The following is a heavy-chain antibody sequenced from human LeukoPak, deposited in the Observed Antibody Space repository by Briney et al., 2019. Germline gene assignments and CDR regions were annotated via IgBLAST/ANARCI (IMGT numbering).Heavy chain of an antibody. V-gene: IGHV3-48*01. D-gene: IGHD2-15*01. Sequence: GGSLRLSCAASGFTFSSYSMNWVRQAPGKGLEWVSYISSSSSTIYYADSVKGRFTISRDNAKNSLYLQMNSLRAEDTAVYYCARGEAATDYWGQGTLVTVSS. CDR1: GFTFSSYS. CDR2: ISSSSSTI. CDR3: ARGEAATDY. J-gene: IGHJ4*02.